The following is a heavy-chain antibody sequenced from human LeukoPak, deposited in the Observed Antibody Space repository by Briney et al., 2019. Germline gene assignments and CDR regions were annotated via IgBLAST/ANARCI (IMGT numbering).Heavy chain of an antibody. D-gene: IGHD2-2*01. J-gene: IGHJ3*02. Sequence: PSQTLSLTCTVSGGSISSGSYYWSWIRQPAGKGLEWIGRIYTSGSTNYNPSLKSRVTISVDTSKNQFSLKLSSVTAADTAVYYCARRPAAISYAFDIWGQGTMVTVSS. CDR1: GGSISSGSYY. CDR3: ARRPAAISYAFDI. CDR2: IYTSGST. V-gene: IGHV4-61*02.